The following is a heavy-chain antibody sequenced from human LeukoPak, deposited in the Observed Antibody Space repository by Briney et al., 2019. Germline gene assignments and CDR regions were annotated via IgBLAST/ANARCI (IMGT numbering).Heavy chain of an antibody. V-gene: IGHV3-33*01. CDR2: IWYDGSSK. D-gene: IGHD2-2*01. J-gene: IGHJ2*01. CDR1: GFTFSSYG. CDR3: ARGDIVVVPAARPSGWYFDL. Sequence: GGSLRLSCAASGFTFSSYGMHWVRQAPGKGLEWVAVIWYDGSSKYYADSVKGRFTISRDNSKNTLYLQMNSLRAEDTAVYYCARGDIVVVPAARPSGWYFDLWGRGTLVTVSS.